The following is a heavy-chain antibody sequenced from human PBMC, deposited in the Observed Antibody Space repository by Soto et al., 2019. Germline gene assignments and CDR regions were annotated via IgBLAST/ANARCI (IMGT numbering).Heavy chain of an antibody. CDR3: AKDRVEGNFDY. V-gene: IGHV3-23*01. CDR1: GFTFNNYA. Sequence: EVQVLDSGGGLVQPGGSLRLSCAASGFTFNNYAMNWVRQAPGKWLEWVETISATGSSTYYADSVKGRFTISRDNSKNTLYLQMNGLRVEDTAVYYCAKDRVEGNFDYWGQGTQVTVSS. CDR2: ISATGSST. J-gene: IGHJ4*02.